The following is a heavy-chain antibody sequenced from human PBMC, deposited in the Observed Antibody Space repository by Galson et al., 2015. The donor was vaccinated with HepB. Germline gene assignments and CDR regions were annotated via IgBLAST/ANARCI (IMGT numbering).Heavy chain of an antibody. CDR2: IKSNTEGGTT. CDR1: GFTFTSAW. Sequence: SLRLSCAASGFTFTSAWMHWVRQAPGKGLEWVARIKSNTEGGTTDYAAPVKGRFTISGDDSKNTLYLQMNSLKTEDTAVYYCTRDYYYYYMDVWGKGTTVTVSS. J-gene: IGHJ6*03. CDR3: TRDYYYYYMDV. V-gene: IGHV3-15*07.